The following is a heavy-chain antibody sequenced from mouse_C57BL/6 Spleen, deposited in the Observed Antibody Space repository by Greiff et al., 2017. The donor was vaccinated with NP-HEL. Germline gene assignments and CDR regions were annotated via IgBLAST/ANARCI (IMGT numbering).Heavy chain of an antibody. CDR1: GYTFTDYN. V-gene: IGHV1-22*01. CDR3: ARGSYYSNRAWFAY. CDR2: INPNNGGT. J-gene: IGHJ3*01. D-gene: IGHD2-5*01. Sequence: VQLQQSGPELVKPGASVKMSCKASGYTFTDYNMHWVKQSHGKSLEWIGYINPNNGGTSYNQKFKGKATLTVNKSSSTAYMELRSLTSEDSAVYYCARGSYYSNRAWFAYWGQGTLVTVSA.